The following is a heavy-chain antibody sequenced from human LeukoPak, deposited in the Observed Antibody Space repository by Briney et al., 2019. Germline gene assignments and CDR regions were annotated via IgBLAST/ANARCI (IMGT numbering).Heavy chain of an antibody. D-gene: IGHD2-2*01. J-gene: IGHJ4*02. Sequence: GGSLRLSCAASGFTYYAWMSWVRQAPGKGLEWVSSITGSGDSAYYADSVKGRFTISRDNSKDTLYLQMNSLRAEDTAIYFCAKDEAWRPAADWGQGTLVTVSS. CDR3: AKDEAWRPAAD. V-gene: IGHV3-23*01. CDR1: GFTYYAW. CDR2: ITGSGDSA.